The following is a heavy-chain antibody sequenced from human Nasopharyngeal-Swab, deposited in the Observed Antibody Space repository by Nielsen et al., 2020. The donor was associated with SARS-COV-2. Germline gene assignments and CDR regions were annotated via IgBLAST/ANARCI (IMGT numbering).Heavy chain of an antibody. Sequence: GESLKISCAASGFTFSTYSLNWVRQAPGKGLEWVSSISSSSSYIYYADSVKGRFTISRDNSKNTLFLQMNSLRAEDTAVYYCARDRTSSSWLDYWGQGTLVTVSS. CDR1: GFTFSTYS. J-gene: IGHJ4*02. D-gene: IGHD6-13*01. V-gene: IGHV3-21*01. CDR2: ISSSSSYI. CDR3: ARDRTSSSWLDY.